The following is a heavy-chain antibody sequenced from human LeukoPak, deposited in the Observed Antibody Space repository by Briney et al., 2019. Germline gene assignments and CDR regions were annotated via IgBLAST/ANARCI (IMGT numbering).Heavy chain of an antibody. Sequence: GGSLRLSCAASGFTFDDYAMHWVRQAPGKGLEWVSGISWNSGSIGYADSVKGRFTISRDNAKNSLYLQMDSLRAEDTALYYCAKAYYYGSGTNPDYWGQGTLVTVSS. CDR1: GFTFDDYA. CDR2: ISWNSGSI. CDR3: AKAYYYGSGTNPDY. V-gene: IGHV3-9*01. D-gene: IGHD3-10*01. J-gene: IGHJ4*02.